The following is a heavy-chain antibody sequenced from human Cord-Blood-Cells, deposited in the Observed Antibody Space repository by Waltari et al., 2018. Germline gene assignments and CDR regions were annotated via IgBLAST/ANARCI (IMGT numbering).Heavy chain of an antibody. CDR1: GFTFSSYG. V-gene: IGHV3-30*18. CDR3: AKGERIGPSDAFDI. Sequence: QVQLVESGGGVVQPGRSLRLSCAASGFTFSSYGMHWVRQAPGKGLEWVAVISYDGSNKYYADSVKGRFTISRDNSKNTLYLQMNSPRAEDTAVYYCAKGERIGPSDAFDIWGQGTMVTVSS. D-gene: IGHD1-26*01. J-gene: IGHJ3*02. CDR2: ISYDGSNK.